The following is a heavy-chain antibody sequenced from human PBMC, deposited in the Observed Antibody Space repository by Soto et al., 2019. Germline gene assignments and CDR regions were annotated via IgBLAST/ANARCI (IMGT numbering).Heavy chain of an antibody. CDR3: ARGADGDY. CDR1: GYIFPNYD. Sequence: QVQMLQSGVEVKKPGASLKVSCKASGYIFPNYDITWVRQSPGQGLEWMGWISTYNGNTNYAQKLQDRVTMTTDTSTNTXXXXXXSLRSDDTAVYYCARGADGDYWGQGTLVIVSS. V-gene: IGHV1-18*01. CDR2: ISTYNGNT. J-gene: IGHJ4*02. D-gene: IGHD6-25*01.